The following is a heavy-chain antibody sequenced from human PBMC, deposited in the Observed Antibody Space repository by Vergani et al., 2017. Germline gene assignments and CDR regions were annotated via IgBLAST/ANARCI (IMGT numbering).Heavy chain of an antibody. CDR3: AKEVPIESWLRSDFYYYYGMDV. CDR1: GFTFSSYA. J-gene: IGHJ6*02. Sequence: EVQLLESGGGLVQPGGSLRLSCAASGFTFSSYAMHWVRQAPGKGLEWVSGISWNSGSIGYADSVKGRFTISRDNAKNSLYLQMNSLRAEDTALYYCAKEVPIESWLRSDFYYYYGMDVWGQGTTVTVSS. V-gene: IGHV3-9*01. CDR2: ISWNSGSI. D-gene: IGHD5-12*01.